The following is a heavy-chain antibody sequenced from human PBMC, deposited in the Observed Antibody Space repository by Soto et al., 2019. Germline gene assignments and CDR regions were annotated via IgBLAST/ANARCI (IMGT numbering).Heavy chain of an antibody. V-gene: IGHV1-69*13. CDR2: IIPIFGTA. CDR1: GGTFSSYA. Sequence: GASVKVSCKASGGTFSSYAISWVRQAPGQGLEWMGGIIPIFGTANYAQKFQGRVTITADESTSTAYMELSSLRSEDTAVYYCARLTVVTAIPGHYYYYCMDVRGQGTTVTVSS. D-gene: IGHD2-21*02. CDR3: ARLTVVTAIPGHYYYYCMDV. J-gene: IGHJ6*02.